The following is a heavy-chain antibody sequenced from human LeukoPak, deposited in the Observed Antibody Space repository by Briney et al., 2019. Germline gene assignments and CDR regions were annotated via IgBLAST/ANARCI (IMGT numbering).Heavy chain of an antibody. CDR3: AKAPFRYSGGWPVYFDY. CDR1: GFTFSSYG. J-gene: IGHJ4*02. Sequence: GGSLRLSCAASGFTFSSYGMHWVRQAPGKGLEWVAVIWYDGSNKYYADSVKGRFTISRDNSKNTLYLQMNSLRAEDTAVYYCAKAPFRYSGGWPVYFDYWGQGILVTVSS. CDR2: IWYDGSNK. D-gene: IGHD6-19*01. V-gene: IGHV3-33*06.